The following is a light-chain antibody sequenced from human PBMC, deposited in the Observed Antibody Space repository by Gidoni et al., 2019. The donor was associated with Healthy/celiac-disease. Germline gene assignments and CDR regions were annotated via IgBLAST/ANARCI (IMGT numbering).Light chain of an antibody. Sequence: TCRASQSISSWLAWYQQKPGKAPKLLIYKASSLESGVPSRFSGSGSGTEFTLTISSLQPDDFATYYCQQYNSYPYTFGQGTKLEIK. CDR3: QQYNSYPYT. CDR2: KAS. V-gene: IGKV1-5*03. J-gene: IGKJ2*01. CDR1: QSISSW.